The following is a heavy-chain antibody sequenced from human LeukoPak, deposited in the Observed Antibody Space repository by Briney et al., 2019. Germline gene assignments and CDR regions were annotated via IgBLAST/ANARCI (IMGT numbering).Heavy chain of an antibody. CDR1: GYTFSGYD. J-gene: IGHJ4*02. Sequence: ASVNVSCTASGYTFSGYDMHWMRQAPGQGLEWMGWINPNSGGTNYAKKFQGRVIMTRDTSISTAYMELIRLRSADTAVYYCARVGRAFTARSSFFYYWGQGTLVTVSS. D-gene: IGHD6-6*01. V-gene: IGHV1-2*02. CDR3: ARVGRAFTARSSFFYY. CDR2: INPNSGGT.